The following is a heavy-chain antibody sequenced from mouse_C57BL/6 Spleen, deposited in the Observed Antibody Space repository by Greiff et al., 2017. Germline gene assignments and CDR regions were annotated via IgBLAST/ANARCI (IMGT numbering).Heavy chain of an antibody. D-gene: IGHD1-1*01. CDR1: GYSFTGYY. CDR2: INPSTGGT. V-gene: IGHV1-42*01. J-gene: IGHJ3*01. Sequence: VQLQQSGPELVKPGASVKISCKASGYSFTGYYMNWVKQSPEKSLEWIGEINPSTGGTTYNQKFKAKATLTVDKSSSTAYMQLKSLTSEDSAVYYCARLQNYYGSSYGFAYWGQGTLVTVSA. CDR3: ARLQNYYGSSYGFAY.